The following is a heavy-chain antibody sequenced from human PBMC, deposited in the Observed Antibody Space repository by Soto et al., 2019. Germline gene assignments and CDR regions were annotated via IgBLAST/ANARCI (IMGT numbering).Heavy chain of an antibody. D-gene: IGHD4-17*01. J-gene: IGHJ4*02. Sequence: TSETLSLTCTVSGGSISSYYWIWIRQPPGKGLEWIGYIYYSGSTNYNPSLKSRVTISVDTSKNQFSLKLSSVTAADTAVYYCARGPVTTLDYWGQGTLVTVSS. CDR2: IYYSGST. V-gene: IGHV4-59*08. CDR1: GGSISSYY. CDR3: ARGPVTTLDY.